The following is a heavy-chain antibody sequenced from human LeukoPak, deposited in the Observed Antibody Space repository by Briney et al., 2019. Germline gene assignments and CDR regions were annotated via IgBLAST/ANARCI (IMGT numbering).Heavy chain of an antibody. J-gene: IGHJ3*02. D-gene: IGHD2-15*01. V-gene: IGHV1-69*13. Sequence: GASVKVSCKASGGTFGRYAITWVRQAPGQRLEWMGGVSPIYGTSDYAQRFQGRVTISADESTSTAFLEVRSLRSEDTAVYYCARDYSGGRCYGAFDIWGQGTLVIVSS. CDR1: GGTFGRYA. CDR2: VSPIYGTS. CDR3: ARDYSGGRCYGAFDI.